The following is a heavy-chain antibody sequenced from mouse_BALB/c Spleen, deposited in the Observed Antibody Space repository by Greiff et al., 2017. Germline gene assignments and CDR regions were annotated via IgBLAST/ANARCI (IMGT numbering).Heavy chain of an antibody. D-gene: IGHD5-1*01. CDR1: GFTFSSFG. CDR3: ARYLDRAMDY. J-gene: IGHJ4*01. V-gene: IGHV5-17*02. Sequence: EVMLVESGGGLVQPGGSRKLSCAASGFTFSSFGMHWVRQAPEKGLEWVAYISSGSSTIYYADTVKGRFTISRDNPKNTLFLQMTSLRSEDTAMYYCARYLDRAMDYWGQGTSVTVSS. CDR2: ISSGSSTI.